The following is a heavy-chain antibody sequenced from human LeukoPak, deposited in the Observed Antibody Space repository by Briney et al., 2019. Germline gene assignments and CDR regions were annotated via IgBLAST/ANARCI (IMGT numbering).Heavy chain of an antibody. J-gene: IGHJ4*02. CDR3: AKQYCSSTSCSYFDY. D-gene: IGHD2-2*01. V-gene: IGHV3-23*01. CDR1: GFTFSSYA. Sequence: SGGSLRLSCAASGFTFSSYAMSWVRQAPGKGLEWVSAISGSGGSTYYADSVKGRFTISRDNSKNTLYLQMNSLRAEDTAVYYCAKQYCSSTSCSYFDYWGQGTLVTVSS. CDR2: ISGSGGST.